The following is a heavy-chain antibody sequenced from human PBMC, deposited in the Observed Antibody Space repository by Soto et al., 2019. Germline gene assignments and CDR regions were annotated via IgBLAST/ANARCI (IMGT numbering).Heavy chain of an antibody. CDR2: IYWDDDK. V-gene: IGHV2-5*08. CDR3: AHARGYSYGPPLNWFDP. D-gene: IGHD5-18*01. J-gene: IGHJ5*02. CDR1: GFSLSTSGMC. Sequence: SGPTLVNPTQTLTLTCTFSGFSLSTSGMCVSWIRQPPGKALEWLALIYWDDDKRYSPSLKSRLTITKDTSKNQVVLTMTNMEPVDTATYYCAHARGYSYGPPLNWFDPWGQGTVVTVSS.